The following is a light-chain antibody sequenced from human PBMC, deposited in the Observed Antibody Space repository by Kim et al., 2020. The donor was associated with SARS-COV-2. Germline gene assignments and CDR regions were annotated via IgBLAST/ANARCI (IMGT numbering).Light chain of an antibody. J-gene: IGLJ3*02. V-gene: IGLV3-21*04. CDR1: NIGSKS. CDR3: QVWDSSSDL. CDR2: YDS. Sequence: VAPGKTARITCGGNNIGSKSVHWYQQKPGQAPVLVIYYDSDWPSGIPERFSGSNSGNTATLTISRVEAGDEADYYCQVWDSSSDLFGGGTQLTVL.